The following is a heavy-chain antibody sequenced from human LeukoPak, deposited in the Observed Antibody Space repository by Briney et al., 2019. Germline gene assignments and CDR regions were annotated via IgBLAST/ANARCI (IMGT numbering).Heavy chain of an antibody. J-gene: IGHJ3*02. D-gene: IGHD2-21*02. CDR2: INSDGSST. V-gene: IGHV3-74*01. Sequence: GGSLRLSCAASGFTFSSYRMHWVRQAPGKGLVWVSRINSDGSSTSYADSVKGRFTISRDNAKNSLYLQMNSLRAEDTAVYYCARALAYCGGDCYSDAFDIWGQGTMVTVSS. CDR1: GFTFSSYR. CDR3: ARALAYCGGDCYSDAFDI.